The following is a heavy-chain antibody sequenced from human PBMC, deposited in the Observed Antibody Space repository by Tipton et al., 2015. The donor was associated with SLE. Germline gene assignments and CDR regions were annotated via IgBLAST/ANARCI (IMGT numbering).Heavy chain of an antibody. D-gene: IGHD1-26*01. V-gene: IGHV1-69*01. CDR3: ARLVGATTGASFDY. CDR1: GGTFSRYA. CDR2: VIPIFGTA. J-gene: IGHJ4*02. Sequence: QSGAEVKKPGSSVKVSCKASGGTFSRYAISWVRQAPGQGLEWMGGVIPIFGTANYAQKFQGRVTITADESTSTAYMELSSLRSEDTAVYYCARLVGATTGASFDYWGQGTLVTVSS.